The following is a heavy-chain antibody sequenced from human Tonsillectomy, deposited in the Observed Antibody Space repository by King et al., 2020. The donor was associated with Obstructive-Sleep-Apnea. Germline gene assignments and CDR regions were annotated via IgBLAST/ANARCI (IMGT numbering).Heavy chain of an antibody. J-gene: IGHJ6*02. V-gene: IGHV3-30*18. CDR3: AKYSLYTSGSYAMDV. D-gene: IGHD3-10*01. Sequence: QLVQSGGGVVQPGRSLRLSCAASGFTFSSFGMHWVRQAPGEGLEWVAVISYDGSNKYYADSVKGRFTISRDNSKNTLYLQMNSLRAEDTAVYYCAKYSLYTSGSYAMDVWGQGTTVTVSS. CDR1: GFTFSSFG. CDR2: ISYDGSNK.